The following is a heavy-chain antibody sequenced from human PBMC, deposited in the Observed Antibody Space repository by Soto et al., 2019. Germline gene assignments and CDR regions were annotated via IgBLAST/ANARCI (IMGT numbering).Heavy chain of an antibody. CDR2: IYWNDDK. CDR3: ANKDLGVVIGYYFDY. D-gene: IGHD3-3*01. V-gene: IGHV2-5*01. Sequence: SGPTLVNPTQTLTLTCTFSGFSLSTSGVGVGWIRQPPGKALEWLALIYWNDDKRYSPSLKSRLTITKDTSKNQVVLTMTNMDPVDTANYHSANKDLGVVIGYYFDYWGQGTLVTVSS. J-gene: IGHJ4*02. CDR1: GFSLSTSGVG.